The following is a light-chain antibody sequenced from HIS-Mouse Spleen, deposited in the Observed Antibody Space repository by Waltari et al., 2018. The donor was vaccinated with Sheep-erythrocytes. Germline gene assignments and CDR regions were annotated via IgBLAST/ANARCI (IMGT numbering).Light chain of an antibody. Sequence: QSALTQPRSVSGSPGQSVTISCTGTSSDVGGYNYVSWYQQHPGKAPKRMIYDVIKRPSGVSDRFSGSKSGNTSSLTISGLQAEDEADYYCCSYAGSYNHVFATGTKVTVL. CDR2: DVI. V-gene: IGLV2-11*01. CDR1: SSDVGGYNY. CDR3: CSYAGSYNHV. J-gene: IGLJ1*01.